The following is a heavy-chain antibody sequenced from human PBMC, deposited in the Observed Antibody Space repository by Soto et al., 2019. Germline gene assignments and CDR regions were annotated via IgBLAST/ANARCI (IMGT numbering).Heavy chain of an antibody. CDR3: ARDEVYYYDSSGYHTLGMDV. J-gene: IGHJ6*02. Sequence: SETLSLTCTVSGGSISSGDYYWSWIRQPPGKGLEWIGYIYYSGSTYYNPSLKSRVTISVDTSKNQFSLKLSSVTAADTAVYYCARDEVYYYDSSGYHTLGMDVWGQGTTVTVSS. CDR1: GGSISSGDYY. D-gene: IGHD3-22*01. CDR2: IYYSGST. V-gene: IGHV4-30-4*01.